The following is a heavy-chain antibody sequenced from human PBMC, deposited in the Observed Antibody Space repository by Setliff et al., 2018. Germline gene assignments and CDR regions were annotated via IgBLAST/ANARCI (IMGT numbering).Heavy chain of an antibody. Sequence: QSGGSLRLSCAASTFTFSKYAVTWVRQAPGKGLQWVASIGASGHNTYYADSVKGRFTISRDNAKNSLSLQMNSLRAEDTAVYYCVGSGTCSYWGQGTLVTVSS. D-gene: IGHD3-10*01. CDR2: IGASGHNT. J-gene: IGHJ4*02. V-gene: IGHV3-23*01. CDR1: TFTFSKYA. CDR3: VGSGTCSY.